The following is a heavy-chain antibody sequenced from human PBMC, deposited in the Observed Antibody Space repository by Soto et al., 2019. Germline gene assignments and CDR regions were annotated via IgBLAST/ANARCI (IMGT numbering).Heavy chain of an antibody. V-gene: IGHV4-59*02. J-gene: IGHJ4*02. CDR1: GGSVISHH. D-gene: IGHD2-15*01. CDR2: IQYSGST. CDR3: ARGGWSLDY. Sequence: GTLSLPCSVSGGSVISHHWSWIRQPPGKGLEWIGYIQYSGSTDYNPSLKSRLTISVDRSKNQFSLKLSSVTAADTAVYYCARGGWSLDYWGQGTLVTVSS.